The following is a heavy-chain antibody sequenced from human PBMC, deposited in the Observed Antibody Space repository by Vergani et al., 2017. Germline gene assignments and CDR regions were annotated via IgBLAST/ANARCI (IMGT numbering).Heavy chain of an antibody. CDR2: ISYDGSNK. V-gene: IGHV3-30*18. Sequence: QVQLVESGGGVVQPGRSLRLSCAASGFTFSSYGMHWVRQAPGKGLQWVAVISYDGSNKYYADSVKGRFTISRDNSKNTLFLQINSLRAEDTAVYYCAKAGSVTSGSLQYNFYMDVWGKGTTVTVS. J-gene: IGHJ6*03. CDR1: GFTFSSYG. CDR3: AKAGSVTSGSLQYNFYMDV. D-gene: IGHD3-10*01.